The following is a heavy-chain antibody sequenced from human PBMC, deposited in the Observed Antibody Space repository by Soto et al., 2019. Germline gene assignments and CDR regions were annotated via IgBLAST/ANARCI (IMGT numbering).Heavy chain of an antibody. CDR2: ISYDGSNK. D-gene: IGHD1-26*01. V-gene: IGHV3-30*04. J-gene: IGHJ3*02. CDR3: AREMGATDAFDI. CDR1: RFTFSSYA. Sequence: GGSLRLSCAASRFTFSSYAMHWVRQAPGKGLEWVAVISYDGSNKYYADSVKGRFTISRDNSKNTLYLQMNSLRAEDTAVYYCAREMGATDAFDIWGQGTMVTVSS.